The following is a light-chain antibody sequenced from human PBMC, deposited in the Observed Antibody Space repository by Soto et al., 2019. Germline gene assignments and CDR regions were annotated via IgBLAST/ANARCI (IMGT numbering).Light chain of an antibody. Sequence: RCPPNQSKKEGDRVTITCRASQTISSGLAWYQQKPGKAPKLLIYKASTLKSGVPSRFSGSGSGTEFTLTISSLQPDDFATYYWLHDNSYPEAFGQGTKVDVK. CDR2: KAS. CDR3: LHDNSYPEA. CDR1: QTISSG. V-gene: IGKV1-5*03. J-gene: IGKJ1*01.